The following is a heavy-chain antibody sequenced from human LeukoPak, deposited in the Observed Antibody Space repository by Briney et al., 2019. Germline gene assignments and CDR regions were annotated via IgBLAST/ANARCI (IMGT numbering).Heavy chain of an antibody. D-gene: IGHD3-16*02. V-gene: IGHV3-23*01. CDR1: GFTFSSYA. J-gene: IGHJ4*02. Sequence: PGGSLRLSCAASGFTFSSYAMSWVRQAPGKGLEWVSGINGGNINTYYADSVKGRFTISRDNSKNTLYLQMNSLRVEDTAVYYCTKTSYDTVWGGYRSHDYWGQGTLVIVSS. CDR3: TKTSYDTVWGGYRSHDY. CDR2: INGGNINT.